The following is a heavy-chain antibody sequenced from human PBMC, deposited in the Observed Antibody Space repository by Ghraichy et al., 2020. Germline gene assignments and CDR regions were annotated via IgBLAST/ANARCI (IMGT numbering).Heavy chain of an antibody. D-gene: IGHD6-19*01. J-gene: IGHJ4*02. CDR2: IRHSGST. V-gene: IGHV4-34*01. CDR1: VGSFSDYY. Sequence: SETLSLTCAVYVGSFSDYYWSWIRQPPGKGLEWIGEIRHSGSTNYNPSLKSRVTISVDTSKNQFSLQLSSVTAADTAVYYCARLIAVAGGEYWGQGTRVTVSA. CDR3: ARLIAVAGGEY.